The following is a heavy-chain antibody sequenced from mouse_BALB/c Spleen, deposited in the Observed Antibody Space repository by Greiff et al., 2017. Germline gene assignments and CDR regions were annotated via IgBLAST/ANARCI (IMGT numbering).Heavy chain of an antibody. D-gene: IGHD2-4*01. CDR1: GYTFTSYW. CDR3: ARNYDYDDGAMDY. V-gene: IGHV1S81*02. Sequence: VQLQQPGAELVKPGASVKLSCKASGYTFTSYWMHWVKQRPGQGLEWIGEINPSNGRTNYNEKFKSKATLTVDKSSSTAYMQLSSLTSEDSAVYYCARNYDYDDGAMDYWGQGTSVTVSS. CDR2: INPSNGRT. J-gene: IGHJ4*01.